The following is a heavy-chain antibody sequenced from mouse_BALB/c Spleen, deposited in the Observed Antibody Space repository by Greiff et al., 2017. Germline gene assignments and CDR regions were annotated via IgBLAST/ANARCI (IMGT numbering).Heavy chain of an antibody. J-gene: IGHJ3*01. CDR1: GFNIKDTY. CDR3: ASITTATGCAY. D-gene: IGHD1-2*01. CDR2: IDPANGNT. Sequence: VQLQQSGAELVKPGASVKLSCTASGFNIKDTYMHWVKQRPEQGLEWIGRIDPANGNTKYDPKFQGKATITADTSSNTAYLQLSSLTSEDTAVYYCASITTATGCAYWGQGTLVTVSA. V-gene: IGHV14-3*02.